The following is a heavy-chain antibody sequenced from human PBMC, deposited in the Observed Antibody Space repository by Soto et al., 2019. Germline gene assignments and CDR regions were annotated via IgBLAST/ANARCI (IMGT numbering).Heavy chain of an antibody. J-gene: IGHJ3*02. CDR3: ARIEYCSGGNCYSAFDI. CDR1: GDTFISSG. CDR2: ISGYKGDT. V-gene: IGHV1-18*01. Sequence: VQSGAEVKKPGASVKVSCKASGDTFISSGISWVRQAPGQGLEWMGWISGYKGDTNYAQKFQGRVTMTTDTSTSTAYMELRSLTPGDTAIYYCARIEYCSGGNCYSAFDIWAQGTLVTVSS. D-gene: IGHD2-15*01.